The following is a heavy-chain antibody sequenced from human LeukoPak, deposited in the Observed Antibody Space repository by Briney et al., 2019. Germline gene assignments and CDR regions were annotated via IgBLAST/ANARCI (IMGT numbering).Heavy chain of an antibody. CDR1: GDSVSSGSYY. CDR2: IYYSGST. CDR3: ARSRQTPGFDP. Sequence: SETLSLTCTVSGDSVSSGSYYWSWIRQPPGKGLEWIGYIYYSGSTNYNPSLKSRVTISVDTSKNQFSLRLSSVTAADTAVYYCARSRQTPGFDPWGQGTLVTVSS. D-gene: IGHD4-23*01. J-gene: IGHJ5*02. V-gene: IGHV4-61*01.